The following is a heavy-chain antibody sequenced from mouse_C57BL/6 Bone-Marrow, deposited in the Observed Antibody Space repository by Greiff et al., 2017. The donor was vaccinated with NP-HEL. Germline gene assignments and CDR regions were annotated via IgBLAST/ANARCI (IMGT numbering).Heavy chain of an antibody. CDR3: TTGGSSPYAMDY. J-gene: IGHJ4*01. CDR2: IDPENGDT. V-gene: IGHV14-4*01. CDR1: GFNIKDDY. Sequence: VQLQQSGAELVRPGASVKLSCTVSGFNIKDDYMHWVKQRPEQGLEWIGWIDPENGDTEYASKFQGKATITADPSSNTAYRQLSSLTSEDTAVYYCTTGGSSPYAMDYWGQGTSVTVSS. D-gene: IGHD1-1*01.